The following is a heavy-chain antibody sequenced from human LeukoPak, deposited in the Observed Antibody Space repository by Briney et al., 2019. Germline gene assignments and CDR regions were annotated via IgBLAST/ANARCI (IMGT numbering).Heavy chain of an antibody. Sequence: AGGSLRLSCAASGFTSSGSAMHWVRQDSGKGLEWVGRIRSKANSYATAYAASVKGRFTISRDDSKNTAYLQMNSLKTEDTAVYYCTRQNYGSGSYYNVGDYWGQGTLVTVSS. CDR3: TRQNYGSGSYYNVGDY. D-gene: IGHD3-10*01. CDR1: GFTSSGSA. V-gene: IGHV3-73*01. CDR2: IRSKANSYAT. J-gene: IGHJ4*02.